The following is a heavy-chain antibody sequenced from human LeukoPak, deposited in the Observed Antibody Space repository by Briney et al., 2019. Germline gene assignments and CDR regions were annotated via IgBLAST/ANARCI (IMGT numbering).Heavy chain of an antibody. D-gene: IGHD5-12*01. CDR2: INHSGST. V-gene: IGHV4-34*01. Sequence: KSSETLTLTCAVYGGSFSGDYWSWIRQPPGKGLEWIGEINHSGSTNYNPSLKSRVTISVDTSKNQFSLKLSSVTAADTAVYYCARRPRSGYDPRYDYWGQGTLVTVSS. CDR1: GGSFSGDY. J-gene: IGHJ4*02. CDR3: ARRPRSGYDPRYDY.